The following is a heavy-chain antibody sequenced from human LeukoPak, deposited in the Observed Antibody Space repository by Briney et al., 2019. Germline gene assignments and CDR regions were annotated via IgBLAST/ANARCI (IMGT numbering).Heavy chain of an antibody. D-gene: IGHD2-2*01. CDR3: ARCCSSTSCYGFDP. CDR2: ISSSSSYI. V-gene: IGHV3-21*01. Sequence: GGSLRLSCAASGFTFSSYSMNWVRQAPGKGLEWVSSISSSSSYIYYADSVKGRFTISRDNAKNSLYLQMNSLRAEDTAVYYCARCCSSTSCYGFDPWGQGTLVTVSS. J-gene: IGHJ5*02. CDR1: GFTFSSYS.